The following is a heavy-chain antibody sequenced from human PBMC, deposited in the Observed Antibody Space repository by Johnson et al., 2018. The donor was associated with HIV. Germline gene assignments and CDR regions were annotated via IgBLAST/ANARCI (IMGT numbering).Heavy chain of an antibody. CDR3: ARGRPSGSHDAFDI. Sequence: VQLVESGGGVVRPGGSLRLSCAASGFTFDDYGMSWVRQAPGKGLEFVSYISSSGSSTYYIDSVKGRFTVSRDNAKNSLYLQMNSLRAEDTAVYYCARGRPSGSHDAFDIWGQGTMVTVSS. CDR1: GFTFDDYG. J-gene: IGHJ3*02. V-gene: IGHV3-48*04. D-gene: IGHD3-22*01. CDR2: ISSSGSST.